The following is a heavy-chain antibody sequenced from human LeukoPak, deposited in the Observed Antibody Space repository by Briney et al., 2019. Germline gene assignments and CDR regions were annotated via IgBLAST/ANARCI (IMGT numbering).Heavy chain of an antibody. CDR3: AREGRGYSYYYYGMDV. Sequence: GASVKVSCKASGYTFTSYYMHWVRQAPGQGLEWMGIINPSGGSTSYAQKFQGRVTITRDTSTSTVYMELSSLRSEDTAVYYCAREGRGYSYYYYGMDVWGQGTTVTVSS. CDR2: INPSGGST. D-gene: IGHD5-18*01. CDR1: GYTFTSYY. J-gene: IGHJ6*02. V-gene: IGHV1-46*01.